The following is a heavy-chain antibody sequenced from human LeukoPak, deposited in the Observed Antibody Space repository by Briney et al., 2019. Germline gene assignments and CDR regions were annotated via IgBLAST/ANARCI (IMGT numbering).Heavy chain of an antibody. Sequence: GGSLRLSCAASGFTFSSHLMHWVRQPPGKGLEWVAIIWYDGSNKTYEDSVKGRFTISRDNSKNTLYLQMNSLRAENTAVYYCARGVDYYENSGTIDYWGQGTLVTVSS. CDR1: GFTFSSHL. D-gene: IGHD3-22*01. CDR2: IWYDGSNK. CDR3: ARGVDYYENSGTIDY. J-gene: IGHJ4*02. V-gene: IGHV3-33*08.